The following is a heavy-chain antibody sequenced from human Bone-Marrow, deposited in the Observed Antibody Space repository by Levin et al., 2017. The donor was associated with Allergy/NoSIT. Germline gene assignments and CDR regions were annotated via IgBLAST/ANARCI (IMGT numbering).Heavy chain of an antibody. D-gene: IGHD6-19*01. CDR3: AKDGAVAGIGQYLQQ. J-gene: IGHJ1*01. Sequence: GGSLRLSCAASGFTFSDYGMHWVRQAPGKGLEWVAVISYSGTNIFYADSVKGRFTISRDNSKKTVHLHLNSLRVEDTAFYYCAKDGAVAGIGQYLQQWGQGTLVTVSS. CDR2: ISYSGTNI. V-gene: IGHV3-30*18. CDR1: GFTFSDYG.